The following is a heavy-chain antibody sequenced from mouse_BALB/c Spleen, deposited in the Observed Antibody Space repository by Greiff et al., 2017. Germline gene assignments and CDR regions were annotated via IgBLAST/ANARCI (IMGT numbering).Heavy chain of an antibody. J-gene: IGHJ2*01. V-gene: IGHV1-69*02. CDR1: GYTFTSYW. D-gene: IGHD1-1*01. CDR2: IDPSDSYT. Sequence: QVHVKQPGAELVKPGASVKLSCKASGYTFTSYWMHWVKQRPGQGLEWIGEIDPSDSYTNYNQKFKGKATLTVDKSSSTAYMQLSSLTSEDSAVYYCARYYGSRYYFDYWGQGTTLTVSS. CDR3: ARYYGSRYYFDY.